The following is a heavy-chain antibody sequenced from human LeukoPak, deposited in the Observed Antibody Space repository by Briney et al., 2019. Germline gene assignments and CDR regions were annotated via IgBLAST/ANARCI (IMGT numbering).Heavy chain of an antibody. Sequence: GGSLRLSCAVSGITLSNYGMSWVRQAPGKGPEWVAGISGSGGRPNYADSVKGRFTISRDNSKNTLYLQMNSLRAQDTAVYYCAKDLVARDYWGQGTLVTVSS. D-gene: IGHD5-12*01. CDR3: AKDLVARDY. CDR2: ISGSGGRP. J-gene: IGHJ4*02. V-gene: IGHV3-23*01. CDR1: GITLSNYG.